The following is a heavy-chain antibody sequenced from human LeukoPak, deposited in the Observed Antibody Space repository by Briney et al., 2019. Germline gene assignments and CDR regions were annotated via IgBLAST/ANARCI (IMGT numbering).Heavy chain of an antibody. CDR3: AREGPLDVFDI. CDR1: GGSISSGDYY. CDR2: IYYSGST. J-gene: IGHJ3*02. V-gene: IGHV4-30-4*01. Sequence: SQTLSLTCTVSGGSISSGDYYWSWIRQPPGKGLEWIGYIYYSGSTYYNPSLKSRATISVDTSKNQFSLKLSSVTAADTAVYYCAREGPLDVFDIWGQGTMVTVSS.